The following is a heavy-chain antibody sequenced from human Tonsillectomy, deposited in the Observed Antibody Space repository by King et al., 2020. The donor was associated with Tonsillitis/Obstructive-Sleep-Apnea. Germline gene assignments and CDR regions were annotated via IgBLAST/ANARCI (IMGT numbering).Heavy chain of an antibody. Sequence: VQLVESGGGLVQPGRSLKLSCTASGFTFGYYALNWVRQAPGKGLEWVGFIRNKAYGGTTEYAASVKGRFTLSRDDSKSSAYLQMNSLKTEDTAVYYCTLVRFLELSLYYYYYMDVWGKGTTVTVSS. CDR1: GFTFGYYA. J-gene: IGHJ6*03. V-gene: IGHV3-49*04. CDR2: IRNKAYGGTT. D-gene: IGHD3-3*01. CDR3: TLVRFLELSLYYYYYMDV.